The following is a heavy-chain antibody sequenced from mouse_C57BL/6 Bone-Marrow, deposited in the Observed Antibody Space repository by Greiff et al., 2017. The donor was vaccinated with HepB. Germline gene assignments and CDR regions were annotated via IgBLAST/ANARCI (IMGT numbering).Heavy chain of an antibody. CDR3: ARGEEYYMIFAY. V-gene: IGHV1-4*01. J-gene: IGHJ2*01. CDR1: GYTFTSYT. Sequence: VQLQQSGAELARPGASVKMSCKASGYTFTSYTMHWVKQRHGQGLEWIGYIHPSSGYTKYNQKFKGKATLTADKSSSTAYMQLSRLTSEDSAVYYCARGEEYYMIFAYWGQGTILTVSS. D-gene: IGHD2-4*01. CDR2: IHPSSGYT.